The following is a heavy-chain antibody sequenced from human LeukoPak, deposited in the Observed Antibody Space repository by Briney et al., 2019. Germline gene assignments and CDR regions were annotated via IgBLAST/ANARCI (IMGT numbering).Heavy chain of an antibody. V-gene: IGHV3-30*03. CDR2: IPNDRRNN. CDR1: GFTFSSHT. J-gene: IGHJ4*02. Sequence: GGSLRLSCAASGFTFSSHTMNWVRQAPGKGLEWVAVIPNDRRNNYYADSVKGRFTISRDNSKNTLYLQMNSLRAEDTAVYYCATSRDYYDNKGYYPYYFDYWGQGTLVTVSS. CDR3: ATSRDYYDNKGYYPYYFDY. D-gene: IGHD3-22*01.